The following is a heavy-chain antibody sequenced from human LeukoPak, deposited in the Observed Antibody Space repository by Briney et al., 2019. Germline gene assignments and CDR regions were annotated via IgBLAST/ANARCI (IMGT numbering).Heavy chain of an antibody. D-gene: IGHD7-27*01. CDR1: GGSISSSSYY. CDR3: ARVWNRGWLDP. V-gene: IGHV4-39*01. CDR2: IYYSGST. Sequence: SETLSLTCTVSGGSISSSSYYWGWLRQPPGKGLEWIGSIYYSGSTYYNPSLKSRVTISVDTSKNQFSLKLSSVTAADTAVYYCARVWNRGWLDPWGQGTLVTVSS. J-gene: IGHJ5*02.